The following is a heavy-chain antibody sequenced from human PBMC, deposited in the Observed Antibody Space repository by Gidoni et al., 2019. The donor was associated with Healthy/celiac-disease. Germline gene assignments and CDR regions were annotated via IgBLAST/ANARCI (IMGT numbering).Heavy chain of an antibody. CDR1: GFTFRDYY. D-gene: IGHD3-10*01. V-gene: IGHV3-11*01. Sequence: QVQLVESGGGLVKPGGSLRLACAASGFTFRDYYMRWIRQAPGKGLEWVSYISSSGSTIYYADSVKGRFTISRDNAKNSLYLQMNSLRAEDTAVYYCARVNGIDYGSGSYYKYYYYGMDVWGQGTTVTVSS. CDR2: ISSSGSTI. J-gene: IGHJ6*02. CDR3: ARVNGIDYGSGSYYKYYYYGMDV.